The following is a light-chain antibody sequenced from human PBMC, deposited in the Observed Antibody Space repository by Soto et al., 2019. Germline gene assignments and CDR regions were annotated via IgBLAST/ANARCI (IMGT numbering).Light chain of an antibody. V-gene: IGKV3-11*01. CDR3: LHRYNWPLT. CDR2: DAS. Sequence: EIVLTQSPATLSLSPGERATLSCRASQSVSSYLAWYRHKPGQAPRLLIYDASNRATGIPARFSGSGSGTDFTLTISRLEPEDFAVYYCLHRYNWPLTFGGGTKVEIK. CDR1: QSVSSY. J-gene: IGKJ4*01.